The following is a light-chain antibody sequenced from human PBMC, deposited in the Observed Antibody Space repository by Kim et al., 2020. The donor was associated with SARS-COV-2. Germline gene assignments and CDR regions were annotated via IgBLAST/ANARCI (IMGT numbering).Light chain of an antibody. CDR2: DVS. CDR1: RSDVGGYNY. CDR3: SSYTSSSTLLV. J-gene: IGLJ1*01. V-gene: IGLV2-14*03. Sequence: QSSTIACTGTRSDVGGYNYVSWYQQHPGKAPKLMIYDVSNRPSGVSNRFSGSKSGNTASLTISGLQAEDEADYYCSSYTSSSTLLVFGTGTKVTVL.